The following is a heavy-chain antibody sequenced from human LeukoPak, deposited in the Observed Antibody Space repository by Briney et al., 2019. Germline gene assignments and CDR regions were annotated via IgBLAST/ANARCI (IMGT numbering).Heavy chain of an antibody. CDR2: IGVAANT. CDR1: GFTFSSYD. D-gene: IGHD1-26*01. Sequence: GGSLRLSCAASGFTFSSYDMHWVRQPTGKGLEWVSAIGVAANTFYSGSVKGRFTISRENAKNSLFLLMTSLRADDTAVYYCARQNTPHGNFDYWGRESWSPSPQ. V-gene: IGHV3-13*01. CDR3: ARQNTPHGNFDY. J-gene: IGHJ4*02.